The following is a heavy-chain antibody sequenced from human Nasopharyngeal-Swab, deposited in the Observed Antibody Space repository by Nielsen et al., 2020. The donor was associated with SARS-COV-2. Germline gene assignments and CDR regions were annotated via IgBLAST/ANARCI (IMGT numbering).Heavy chain of an antibody. Sequence: GESVKISCAASGFTFSAYRMNWVRQAPGKGLEWVSSINSLSTYIHYVDLVKGRFTISRDNAKSSLYLQMNSLRAEDTAVYYCARERGSSGLDGFDIWGQGTMVTVSP. CDR3: ARERGSSGLDGFDI. CDR2: INSLSTYI. CDR1: GFTFSAYR. V-gene: IGHV3-21*01. D-gene: IGHD6-19*01. J-gene: IGHJ3*02.